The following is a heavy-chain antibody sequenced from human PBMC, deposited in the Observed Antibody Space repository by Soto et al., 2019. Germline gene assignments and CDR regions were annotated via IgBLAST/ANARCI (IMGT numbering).Heavy chain of an antibody. J-gene: IGHJ6*02. CDR1: GGAFTGSS. CDR2: IIPIFGTA. D-gene: IGHD1-7*01. CDR3: ANNWNYVTGMDV. Sequence: KAYGGAFTGSSNNWVRQAPGQGLEWMGGIIPIFGTANYAQKFQGRVTITADESTSTAYMELSSLRSEDTAVYYCANNWNYVTGMDVWGQGPTVTVSS. V-gene: IGHV1-69*01.